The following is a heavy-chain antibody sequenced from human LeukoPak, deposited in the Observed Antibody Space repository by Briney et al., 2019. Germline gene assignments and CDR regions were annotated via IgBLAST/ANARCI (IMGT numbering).Heavy chain of an antibody. D-gene: IGHD1-14*01. V-gene: IGHV1-69*13. Sequence: GASVKVSCKASGGTFSSYAISWVRQAPGQGLEWMGGIIPIFGTANYAQKFQGRATITADESTSTAYMELSSLRSEDTAVYYCARVPNSRYPEYYFDYWGQGTLVTVSS. J-gene: IGHJ4*02. CDR3: ARVPNSRYPEYYFDY. CDR2: IIPIFGTA. CDR1: GGTFSSYA.